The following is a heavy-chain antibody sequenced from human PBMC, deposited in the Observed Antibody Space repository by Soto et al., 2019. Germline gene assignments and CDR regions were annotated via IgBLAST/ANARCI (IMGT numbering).Heavy chain of an antibody. CDR2: TSYRGTA. CDR3: ARHVGVPGTRGFDY. V-gene: IGHV4-4*02. D-gene: IGHD1-1*01. Sequence: QVQLQESGPGLVEPSETLSLTCAVSGGSISETYWWSWVRQPPGKGLQWIGETSYRGTAHYHPSLRSRVTISMDTSRSQISLTLISVTAAGSASYYCARHVGVPGTRGFDYWGQGTLVTVSS. J-gene: IGHJ4*02. CDR1: GGSISETYW.